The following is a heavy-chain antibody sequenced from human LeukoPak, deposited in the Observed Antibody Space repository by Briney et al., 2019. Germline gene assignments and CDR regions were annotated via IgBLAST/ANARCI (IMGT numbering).Heavy chain of an antibody. J-gene: IGHJ4*02. CDR2: INHSGST. CDR3: ARDRVRGFDY. D-gene: IGHD2-21*01. V-gene: IGHV4-34*01. CDR1: GGSFSGYY. Sequence: SETLSLTCAAYGGSFSGYYWSWIRQPPGKGLEWIGEINHSGSTNYNPSLKSRVTISVDTSKNQFSLKLSSVTAADTAVYYCARDRVRGFDYWGQGTLVTVSS.